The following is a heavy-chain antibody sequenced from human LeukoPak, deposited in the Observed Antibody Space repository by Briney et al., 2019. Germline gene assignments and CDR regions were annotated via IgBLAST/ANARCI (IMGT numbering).Heavy chain of an antibody. CDR2: ISSSSSYI. CDR3: ASKPGPRDYYYGMDV. V-gene: IGHV3-21*01. Sequence: GGSLRLSCAASGFTVSSNYMSWVRQAPGKGLEWVSSISSSSSYIYYADSVKGRFTISRDNAKNSLYLQMNSLRAEDTAVYYCASKPGPRDYYYGMDVWGQGTTVTVSS. J-gene: IGHJ6*02. CDR1: GFTVSSNY.